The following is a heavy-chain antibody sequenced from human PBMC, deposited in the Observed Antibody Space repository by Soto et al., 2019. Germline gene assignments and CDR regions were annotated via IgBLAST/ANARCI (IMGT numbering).Heavy chain of an antibody. V-gene: IGHV3-7*03. CDR1: GFTFSNSW. Sequence: LRLSCAASGFTFSNSWMSWVRQAPGKGLEWVANIKEDGSEKDYVDPVKGRFTITRDNAKNSLYLQMNNLRAEDTAVYFCTRKRFGMDVWGQGTTVTVS. J-gene: IGHJ6*02. CDR2: IKEDGSEK. CDR3: TRKRFGMDV.